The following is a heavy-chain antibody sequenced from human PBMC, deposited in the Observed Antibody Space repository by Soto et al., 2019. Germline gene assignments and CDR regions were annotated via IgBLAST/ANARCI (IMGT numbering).Heavy chain of an antibody. V-gene: IGHV5-51*01. Sequence: PGESLKISCKGSGHNFTSYWIGWVRQMPGKGLEWMGIIYPGDSDTRYSPSFQGQVTISADKSISTAYLQWSSLKASDTAMYYCARQLGFNYYYYYGMDVWGQGTTVTVSS. D-gene: IGHD3-10*01. CDR3: ARQLGFNYYYYYGMDV. CDR2: IYPGDSDT. J-gene: IGHJ6*02. CDR1: GHNFTSYW.